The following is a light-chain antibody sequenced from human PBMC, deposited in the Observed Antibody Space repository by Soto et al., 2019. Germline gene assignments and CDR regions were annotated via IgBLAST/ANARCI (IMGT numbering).Light chain of an antibody. CDR2: GAS. CDR3: QQYGSSPYT. CDR1: QSVSSSY. V-gene: IGKV3-20*01. J-gene: IGKJ2*01. Sequence: EIVLTQSPGTLSLSPGERATLSCRASQSVSSSYLAWYQQKPGQAPRLLIYGASSRAPGIQDRFSGSGSGTDFTLTISRLEPEDFAVYYCQQYGSSPYTFGQGTKLEI.